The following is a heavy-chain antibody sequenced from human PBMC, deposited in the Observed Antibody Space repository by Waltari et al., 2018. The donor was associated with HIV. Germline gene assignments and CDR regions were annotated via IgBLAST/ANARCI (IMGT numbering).Heavy chain of an antibody. CDR3: ARDHYGYSYAWYYFDY. D-gene: IGHD5-18*01. Sequence: EVQLVESGGGLVQPGGSLRLSCAASGFTFSSYGRSWVRQAPGKGLEWVANIKQDGSEKYYVDSVKGRFTISRDNAKNSLYLQMNSLRAEDTAVYYCARDHYGYSYAWYYFDYWGQGTLVTVSS. V-gene: IGHV3-7*01. J-gene: IGHJ4*02. CDR1: GFTFSSYG. CDR2: IKQDGSEK.